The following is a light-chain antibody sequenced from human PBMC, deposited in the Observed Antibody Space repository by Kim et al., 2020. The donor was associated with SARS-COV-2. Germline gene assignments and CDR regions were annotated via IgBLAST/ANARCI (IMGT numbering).Light chain of an antibody. Sequence: PGEEASLPCRASQSVDSDYLAWYQQHPGQAPKLLIYDASTRVTGVPDRFSGSGSGTDYSLTISRLEPEDFAVYYCLQYGSSPHIFGQGTKLEI. V-gene: IGKV3-20*01. J-gene: IGKJ2*01. CDR3: LQYGSSPHI. CDR2: DAS. CDR1: QSVDSDY.